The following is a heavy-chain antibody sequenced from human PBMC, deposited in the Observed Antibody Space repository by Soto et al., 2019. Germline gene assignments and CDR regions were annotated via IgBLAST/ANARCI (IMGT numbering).Heavy chain of an antibody. V-gene: IGHV3-33*01. CDR1: GFTFSAYA. CDR3: ARVASGVSYIDY. J-gene: IGHJ4*02. Sequence: LRLSCTASGFTFSAYAMHWVRQAPGKGLEWVAIIWYDGSQKYYGDSVKGRFTISRDNSKSTLYLLMDSLRADDTAVYYCARVASGVSYIDYWGQGTLVTVSS. CDR2: IWYDGSQK. D-gene: IGHD2-8*02.